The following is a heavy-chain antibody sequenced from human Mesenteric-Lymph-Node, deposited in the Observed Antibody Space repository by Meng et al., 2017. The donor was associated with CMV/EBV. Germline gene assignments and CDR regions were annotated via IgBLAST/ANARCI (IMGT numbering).Heavy chain of an antibody. Sequence: VSVKVSCKASGYTFSNYGISWVRQAPGQGLEWMGWISPHNDNRNYAQKFQGRVTMTTDISTSTAYLELRSLRSDDTAVYYCARDGRNHFDSRGYVHDWFDPWGQGTLVTVSS. D-gene: IGHD3-22*01. CDR3: ARDGRNHFDSRGYVHDWFDP. CDR2: ISPHNDNR. J-gene: IGHJ5*02. V-gene: IGHV1-18*01. CDR1: GYTFSNYG.